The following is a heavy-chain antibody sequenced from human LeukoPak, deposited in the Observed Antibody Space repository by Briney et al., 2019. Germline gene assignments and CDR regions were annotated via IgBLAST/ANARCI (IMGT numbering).Heavy chain of an antibody. J-gene: IGHJ4*02. D-gene: IGHD6-19*01. CDR1: GYTFTGYY. Sequence: ASVKVSCKASGYTFTGYYMHWVRQAPGQGLEWVGRINPNSGGTNYAQKFQGRVTMTRDTSISTAYMELSRLRSDDTAVYYCARDQWLYSSGWYGYWGQGTLVTVSS. CDR2: INPNSGGT. CDR3: ARDQWLYSSGWYGY. V-gene: IGHV1-2*06.